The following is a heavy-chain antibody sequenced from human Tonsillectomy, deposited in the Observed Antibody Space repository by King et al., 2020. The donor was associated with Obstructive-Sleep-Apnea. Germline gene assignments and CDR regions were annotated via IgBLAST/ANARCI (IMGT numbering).Heavy chain of an antibody. V-gene: IGHV1-18*01. CDR2: ISAYNGNT. Sequence: VQLVESGAEVKKPGASVKVSCKASGYTFTSYGISWVRQAPGQGLEWMGWISAYNGNTNYAQKLQGRVTMTTDTSTSTAYMELRSLRSDDTAVYYCATPGGYDYYGSGSLYYYYYYGMDVWGQGTTVTVSS. D-gene: IGHD3-10*01. J-gene: IGHJ6*02. CDR3: ATPGGYDYYGSGSLYYYYYYGMDV. CDR1: GYTFTSYG.